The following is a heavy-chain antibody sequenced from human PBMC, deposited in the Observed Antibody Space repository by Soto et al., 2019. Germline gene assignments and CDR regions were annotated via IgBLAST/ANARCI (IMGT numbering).Heavy chain of an antibody. J-gene: IGHJ6*02. D-gene: IGHD3-22*01. CDR3: ARGGYGPPYDSREDYGMDV. Sequence: GGSLRLSCAASGFIFIAYGRHWVRKATGKGLEWVSAIGTAGDTYYPGSVKGRFTVSRENAKNSLYLQMDSLTVGDTAVYYCARGGYGPPYDSREDYGMDVWGQGTTVTVSS. CDR1: GFIFIAYG. CDR2: IGTAGDT. V-gene: IGHV3-13*01.